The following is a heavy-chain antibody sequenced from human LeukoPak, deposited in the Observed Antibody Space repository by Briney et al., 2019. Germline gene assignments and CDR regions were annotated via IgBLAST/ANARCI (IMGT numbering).Heavy chain of an antibody. D-gene: IGHD6-13*01. Sequence: SETLSLTCAVYGGSFNGYYWSWIRQSPGKGLEWIGYIYYSGTTNYNPSPKCRVTISVDTSKNQFSLKLSSVTAADTAVYYCARGVYIAAAQYGYWGQGTLVTVSS. CDR3: ARGVYIAAAQYGY. V-gene: IGHV4-59*01. CDR1: GGSFNGYY. J-gene: IGHJ4*02. CDR2: IYYSGTT.